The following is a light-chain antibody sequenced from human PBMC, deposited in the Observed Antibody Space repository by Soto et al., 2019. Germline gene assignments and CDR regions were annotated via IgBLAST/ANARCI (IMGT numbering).Light chain of an antibody. Sequence: EIVLTQSPGTLSLSPEERATLSCRASQSVSNNYLAWYQQKPGQAPRLRIYGASNRATGIPDRFSGSGSGTDFTLTISRLEPEDFAVYYCQQYGSSGTFGQGTKVDIK. J-gene: IGKJ1*01. CDR2: GAS. CDR3: QQYGSSGT. CDR1: QSVSNNY. V-gene: IGKV3-20*01.